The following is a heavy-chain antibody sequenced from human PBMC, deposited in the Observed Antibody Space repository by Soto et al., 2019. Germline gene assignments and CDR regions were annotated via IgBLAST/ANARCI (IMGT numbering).Heavy chain of an antibody. CDR3: ARRRKDYGDYYYGMDV. J-gene: IGHJ6*02. D-gene: IGHD4-17*01. CDR2: MNPNSGNT. CDR1: GYTFTSYD. V-gene: IGHV1-8*01. Sequence: QVQLVQSGAEVKKPGASVKVSCKASGYTFTSYDINWVRQATGQGLEWMGWMNPNSGNTGYAQKFQGRVTMTRNTXRXXANMELSSLRSEDTAVYYCARRRKDYGDYYYGMDVWGQGTTVTVSS.